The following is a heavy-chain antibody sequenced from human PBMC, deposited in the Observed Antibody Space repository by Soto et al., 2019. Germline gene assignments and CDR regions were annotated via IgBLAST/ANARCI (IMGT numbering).Heavy chain of an antibody. CDR3: ARERYQVISDGMDV. J-gene: IGHJ6*02. CDR1: GGFITSYH. Sequence: PSETLSLTFTVSGGFITSYHWSWIRQPAGKGLEWMGRIYTSGSTNYNPSLKSRVTMSVDTSINTAYLERSRLRFEDAAVYVCARERYQVISDGMDVWGQGPTVT. CDR2: IYTSGST. V-gene: IGHV4-4*07. D-gene: IGHD2-2*01.